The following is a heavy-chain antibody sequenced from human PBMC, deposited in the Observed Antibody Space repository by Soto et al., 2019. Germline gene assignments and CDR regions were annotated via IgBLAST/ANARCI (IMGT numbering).Heavy chain of an antibody. D-gene: IGHD6-19*01. CDR1: GGSFSGYY. V-gene: IGHV4-34*01. Sequence: QVQLQQWGAGLLKPSETLSLTCAVYGGSFSGYYWTWIRQPPGKGLEWIGEINHSGSTNYNPSLKSRVTISVDTSKNQFSLKLSSVTAADTAVYYCAREGSSDRFDPWGQGTLVTVSS. CDR2: INHSGST. J-gene: IGHJ5*02. CDR3: AREGSSDRFDP.